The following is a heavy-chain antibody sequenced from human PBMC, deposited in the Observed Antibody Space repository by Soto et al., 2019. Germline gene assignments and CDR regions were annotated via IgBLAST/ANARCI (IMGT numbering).Heavy chain of an antibody. Sequence: QVQLAQSGAEVKKPGSSVKVSCQASGGTFSSYTINWVRQAPGQGLEWMGRIIPIFGLTNYALKFQGRLTITADKSTSTAYMELSSLESEDTAIYYCARVADDISGIYFDYYYDMDVWGQGTTVTVSS. CDR1: GGTFSSYT. V-gene: IGHV1-69*02. CDR3: ARVADDISGIYFDYYYDMDV. D-gene: IGHD3-22*01. CDR2: IIPIFGLT. J-gene: IGHJ6*02.